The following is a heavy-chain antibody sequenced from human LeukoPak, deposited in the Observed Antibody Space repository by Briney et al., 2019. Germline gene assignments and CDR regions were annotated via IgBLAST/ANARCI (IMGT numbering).Heavy chain of an antibody. Sequence: SETLSLTCAVSGGSIGTAVYSLSWVRQPPGKGLEWIGYIHLSGSTFYNPSLMSRVTMSMDRSKNQYSLKLTSVTAADTAVYYCVRADFLGSGSPAGRLDVWGQGTTVTVSS. V-gene: IGHV4-30-2*01. CDR1: GGSIGTAVYS. CDR2: IHLSGST. J-gene: IGHJ6*01. D-gene: IGHD3-10*01. CDR3: VRADFLGSGSPAGRLDV.